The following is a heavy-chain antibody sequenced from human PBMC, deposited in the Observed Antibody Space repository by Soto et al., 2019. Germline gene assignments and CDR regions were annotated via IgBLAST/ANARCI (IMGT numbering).Heavy chain of an antibody. CDR2: ISWNSGSI. CDR1: GFTFDDYA. J-gene: IGHJ4*02. D-gene: IGHD2-8*01. CDR3: AKDRGGYCTNGVCYTGFDY. Sequence: EVQLVESGGGLVQPGRSLRLSCAASGFTFDDYAMHWVRQAPGKGLEWVSGISWNSGSIGYADSVKGRFTISRDNAKNSLYLQMNRLRAEDTALYYCAKDRGGYCTNGVCYTGFDYWGQGTLVTVSS. V-gene: IGHV3-9*01.